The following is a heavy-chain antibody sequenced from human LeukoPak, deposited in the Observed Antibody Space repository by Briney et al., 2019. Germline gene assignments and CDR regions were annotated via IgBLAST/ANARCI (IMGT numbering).Heavy chain of an antibody. D-gene: IGHD5-12*01. J-gene: IGHJ4*02. V-gene: IGHV4-59*01. CDR3: ARGGYEFTF. CDR1: GGSISSFY. CDR2: IYSTGST. Sequence: SETLSLTCTVSGGSISSFYWSWIRQPPGKGLEWIGYIYSTGSTNYNPSLKSRVTISVDTSKNQFSLKLSSVTAADTAVYYCARGGYEFTFWGQGTLVTVSS.